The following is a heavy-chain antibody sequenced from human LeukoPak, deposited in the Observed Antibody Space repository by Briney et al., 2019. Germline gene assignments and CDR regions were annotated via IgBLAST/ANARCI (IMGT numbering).Heavy chain of an antibody. D-gene: IGHD2-2*02. Sequence: PSETLSLTCAVYGGSFSGYYWSWIRQPPGKGLEWIGEINHSGSTNYNPSLKSRVTISVDTSKNQFSLSLSSVTAADTAVYYCARYCSSTTCYTRGGDYWGQGTLVTVSS. CDR1: GGSFSGYY. J-gene: IGHJ4*02. CDR3: ARYCSSTTCYTRGGDY. CDR2: INHSGST. V-gene: IGHV4-34*01.